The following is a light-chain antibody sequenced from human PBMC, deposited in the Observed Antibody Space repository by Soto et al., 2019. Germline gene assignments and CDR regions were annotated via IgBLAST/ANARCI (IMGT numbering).Light chain of an antibody. CDR1: SSNIGSDF. CDR2: HNS. CDR3: SAWDDSLSAYV. J-gene: IGLJ1*01. V-gene: IGLV1-47*01. Sequence: QSALTQPPSASGTPGQRVTISCSGSSSNIGSDFVYWYQQLPGTAPTLLIYHNSQRPSGVPDRFSGSKSGTSGSLAISDLRSEDEADYYCSAWDDSLSAYVFGAGTKVTVL.